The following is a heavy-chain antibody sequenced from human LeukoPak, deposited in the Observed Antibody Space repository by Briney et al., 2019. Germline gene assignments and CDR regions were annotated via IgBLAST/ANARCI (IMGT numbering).Heavy chain of an antibody. V-gene: IGHV4-4*02. CDR2: IHHSEST. CDR1: GDSLSSRNW. J-gene: IGHJ6*04. Sequence: PSETLSLTCDVSGDSLSSRNWWSWVRPSPGKGLEWIGEIHHSESTNSNPSLKSRVTISVDKSKNQISLKLTSVTAADTAVYFCARSPYTYYAMDVWGKGTTVTVS. CDR3: ARSPYTYYAMDV. D-gene: IGHD4-11*01.